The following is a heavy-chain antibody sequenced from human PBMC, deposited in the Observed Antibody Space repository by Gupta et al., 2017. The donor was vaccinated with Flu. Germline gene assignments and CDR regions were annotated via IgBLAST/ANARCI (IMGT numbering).Heavy chain of an antibody. V-gene: IGHV3-21*01. CDR1: GFTFSSYS. J-gene: IGHJ6*02. Sequence: EVQLVESGGGLVKPGGSLSLSCAASGFTFSSYSMNWVRQAPGKGLEWVSSISSSSSYIYYADSVKGRFTISRDNAKNSLYLQMNSLRAEDTAVYYCARAATRVFDVWGQGTTVTVSS. CDR3: ARAATRVFDV. CDR2: ISSSSSYI. D-gene: IGHD5-24*01.